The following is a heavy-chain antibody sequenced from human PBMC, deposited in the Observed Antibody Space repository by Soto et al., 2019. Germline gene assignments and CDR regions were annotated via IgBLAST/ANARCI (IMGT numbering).Heavy chain of an antibody. J-gene: IGHJ4*02. Sequence: SETLSLTCAVYCGSFSGYYWSWIRQPPGKGLEWIGEINHSGSTNYNPSLKSRVTMSVDTSKNQFSLKLTSVTAADTAVYYCAAPPRYWGQGTLVTVSS. V-gene: IGHV4-34*01. CDR2: INHSGST. D-gene: IGHD6-6*01. CDR1: CGSFSGYY. CDR3: AAPPRY.